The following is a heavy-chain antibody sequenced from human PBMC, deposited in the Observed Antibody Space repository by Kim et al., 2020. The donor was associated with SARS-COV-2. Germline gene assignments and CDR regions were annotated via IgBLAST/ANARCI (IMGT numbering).Heavy chain of an antibody. CDR1: GGSVSSGSYY. V-gene: IGHV4-61*01. CDR2: IYYSGST. J-gene: IGHJ4*02. D-gene: IGHD3-10*01. Sequence: SETLSLTCTVSGGSVSSGSYYWSWIRQPPGKGLEWIGYIYYSGSTNYNPSLKSRVTISVDTSKNQFSLKLSPVTAADTAVYYCARATQTKLWFGELSADPIHIWGQGTLVTVSS. CDR3: ARATQTKLWFGELSADPIHI.